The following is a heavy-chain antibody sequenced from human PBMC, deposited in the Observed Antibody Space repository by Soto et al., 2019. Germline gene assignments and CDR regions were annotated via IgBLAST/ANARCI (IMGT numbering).Heavy chain of an antibody. CDR2: INPKSGCT. CDR1: GYSFTDYH. V-gene: IGHV1-2*04. J-gene: IGHJ6*02. CDR3: ARGDSTDCSKGVCSFFYNHDMDV. Sequence: QVPLVQSGAEVKKPGASVKVSCKASGYSFTDYHIHWVRQAPGQGLEWLGRINPKSGCTSTAQKFQGWVTMTTDTSIGTDAMELTRLTSDDTAIYYCARGDSTDCSKGVCSFFYNHDMDVWGQGTTGTVSS. D-gene: IGHD2-8*01.